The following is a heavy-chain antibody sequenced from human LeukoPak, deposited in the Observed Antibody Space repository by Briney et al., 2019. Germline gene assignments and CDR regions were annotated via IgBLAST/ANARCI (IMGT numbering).Heavy chain of an antibody. V-gene: IGHV3-30-3*01. D-gene: IGHD5-24*01. J-gene: IGHJ4*02. CDR2: ISYDGSQK. Sequence: GRSLRLSCAASGFTFSSYAIHWVRQAPGKGLEWVALISYDGSQKYYADSVKGRFTISRDISKNTLYLQVNSLRAEDTAVYYCAGSGSSRDGFPGRFSYWGQGTLVTVSS. CDR3: AGSGSSRDGFPGRFSY. CDR1: GFTFSSYA.